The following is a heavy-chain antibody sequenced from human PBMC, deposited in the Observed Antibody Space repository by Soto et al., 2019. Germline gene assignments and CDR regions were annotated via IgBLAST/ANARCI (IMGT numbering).Heavy chain of an antibody. CDR1: GFTFSSYG. CDR3: ASDCAAYSSGGYQRGAFDY. Sequence: QVQLVESGGGVVQPGRSLRLSCAASGFTFSSYGMHWVRQAPGKGLEWVAGIWYDASNKYYADSVNGRFTISRDNSKNTLYLQMTSLRAEDTAVYYCASDCAAYSSGGYQRGAFDYWGQGTLVTVSS. CDR2: IWYDASNK. J-gene: IGHJ4*02. V-gene: IGHV3-33*01. D-gene: IGHD6-19*01.